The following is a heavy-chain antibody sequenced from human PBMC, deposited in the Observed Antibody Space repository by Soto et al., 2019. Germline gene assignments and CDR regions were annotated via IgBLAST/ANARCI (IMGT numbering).Heavy chain of an antibody. J-gene: IGHJ5*02. V-gene: IGHV1-69*02. CDR1: GGTFSSYT. D-gene: IGHD2-2*01. CDR2: IIPILGIA. Sequence: ASVKVSCKASGGTFSSYTISWVRQAPGQGLEWMGRIIPILGIANYAQKFQGRVTITADKSTSTAYMELSSLRFEDTAVYYCARSDCSSTSCYVEGNWFDPWGQGTLVTVSS. CDR3: ARSDCSSTSCYVEGNWFDP.